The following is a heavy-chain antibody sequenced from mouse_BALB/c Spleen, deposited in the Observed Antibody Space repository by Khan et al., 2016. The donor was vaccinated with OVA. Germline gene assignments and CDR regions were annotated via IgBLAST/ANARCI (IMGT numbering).Heavy chain of an antibody. CDR2: IYPGSGST. Sequence: LQQPGSELVRPGASVKLSCTASGYTFTSSWMHWVKQRPGQGLEWIGDIYPGSGSTNYDEKFKSTATLTVDTSTSPAYLQLSSLTSEDAAVYYCTRWGYWIAYWGQGTLFTVAA. CDR3: TRWGYWIAY. V-gene: IGHV1S22*01. CDR1: GYTFTSSW. D-gene: IGHD2-2*01. J-gene: IGHJ3*01.